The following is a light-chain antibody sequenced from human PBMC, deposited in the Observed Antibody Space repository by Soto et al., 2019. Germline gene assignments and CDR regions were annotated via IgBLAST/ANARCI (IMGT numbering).Light chain of an antibody. CDR3: QQSYSTLAHT. V-gene: IGKV1-39*01. Sequence: DIQMTQSPSSLSASVGDRVTITCRASQSNTSYLYWYQQKPGKAPKLVIYAASSLQSGVPSRFSGSGSGTDFTLTISSPQREDFATYYCQQSYSTLAHTFGGGTKVEIK. CDR2: AAS. CDR1: QSNTSY. J-gene: IGKJ4*01.